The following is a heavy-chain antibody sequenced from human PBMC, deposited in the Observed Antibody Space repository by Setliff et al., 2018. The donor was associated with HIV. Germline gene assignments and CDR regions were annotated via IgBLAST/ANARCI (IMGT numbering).Heavy chain of an antibody. J-gene: IGHJ3*02. CDR2: IYPGDSDT. D-gene: IGHD3-9*01. CDR1: GYSFTSHW. Sequence: GESLTISCKGSGYSFTSHWIAWVRQMPGKGLEWMGIIYPGDSDTRYSLSFQGQVTISADKSISTAYLQWSSLKASDTAMYYCARQGDYDILTGYYRGPHDAFDIWGQGTMVTVSS. CDR3: ARQGDYDILTGYYRGPHDAFDI. V-gene: IGHV5-51*01.